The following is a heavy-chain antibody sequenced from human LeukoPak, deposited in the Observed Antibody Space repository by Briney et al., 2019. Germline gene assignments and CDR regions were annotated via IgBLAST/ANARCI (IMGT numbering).Heavy chain of an antibody. CDR2: ISHDGSNK. CDR3: PKDGSGYYYYGMDV. CDR1: GFTFSTYG. V-gene: IGHV3-30*18. J-gene: IGHJ6*02. D-gene: IGHD2-15*01. Sequence: GGSLRLSCAASGFTFSTYGMHWVRQAPGKGLEWAAVISHDGSNKYYADSVKGRFTISRDNSKNTLYLQMNSLRAEDTAVYYCPKDGSGYYYYGMDVWGQGTTVTVSS.